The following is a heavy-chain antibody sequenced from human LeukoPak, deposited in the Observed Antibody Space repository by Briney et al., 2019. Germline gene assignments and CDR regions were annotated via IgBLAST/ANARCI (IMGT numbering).Heavy chain of an antibody. CDR1: GYTFTGYY. D-gene: IGHD2-15*01. CDR3: ARDRRSLGYCSGGSCYVGTYYYYGMDV. CDR2: INPSGGST. V-gene: IGHV1-46*01. Sequence: ASVKVSCKASGYTFTGYYMHWVRQAPGQGLEWMGIINPSGGSTSYAQKFQGRVTMTRDTSTSTVYMELSSLRSEDTAVYYCARDRRSLGYCSGGSCYVGTYYYYGMDVWGQGTTVTVSS. J-gene: IGHJ6*02.